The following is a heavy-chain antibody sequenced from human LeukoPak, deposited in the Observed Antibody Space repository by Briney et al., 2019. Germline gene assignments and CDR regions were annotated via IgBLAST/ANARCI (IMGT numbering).Heavy chain of an antibody. V-gene: IGHV1-69*05. J-gene: IGHJ4*02. Sequence: GASVKVSCKASGGTFSSYAISWVRQAPGQGLEWMGGIIPIFGTANYAQKFQGRVTITTDESTSTAYMELSSLTSDDTALYYFSRALGGGQSTYYFDYWGQGSLVTVSS. CDR2: IIPIFGTA. CDR3: SRALGGGQSTYYFDY. CDR1: GGTFSSYA. D-gene: IGHD3-16*01.